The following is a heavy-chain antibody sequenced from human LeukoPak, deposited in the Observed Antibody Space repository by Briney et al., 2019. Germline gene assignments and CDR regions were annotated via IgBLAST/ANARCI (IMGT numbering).Heavy chain of an antibody. V-gene: IGHV3-23*01. CDR1: GFTFSSSD. CDR3: AKDGHSSGSNIDY. Sequence: PSESLRLSCAASGFTFSSSDLSWVRQAPGQGLEWVSGISASGGRTSYADSVKGRFTVSRDNSKNTLYLQMNSLTAEDTAVYYCAKDGHSSGSNIDYWGQGNLVAVSS. D-gene: IGHD6-19*01. J-gene: IGHJ4*02. CDR2: ISASGGRT.